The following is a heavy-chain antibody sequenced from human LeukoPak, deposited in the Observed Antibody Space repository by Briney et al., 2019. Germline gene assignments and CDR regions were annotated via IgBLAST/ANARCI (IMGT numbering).Heavy chain of an antibody. CDR2: ISSSGNTI. D-gene: IGHD3-10*01. CDR3: SRDLGLPGV. CDR1: GFIFSDSN. Sequence: PGGSLRLSCAASGFIFSDSNMHWVRQAPGTGLEWVSYISSSGNTIYYTDSVRGRFIISRDNAKNSLFLQMNSLRVEDTAVYYCSRDLGLPGVWGQGTMVTVSS. J-gene: IGHJ3*01. V-gene: IGHV3-48*01.